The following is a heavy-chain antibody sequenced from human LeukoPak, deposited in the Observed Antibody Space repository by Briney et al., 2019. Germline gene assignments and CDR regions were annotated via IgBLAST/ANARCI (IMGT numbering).Heavy chain of an antibody. Sequence: ASVKVSCKASGYTFTSYYMHWVRQAPGQGLEWMGLINPSGGTTRYAQKFQGRVTMTTDTSTSTAYMELRSLRSDDTAVYYCARESPRKGFDPWGQGTLVTVSS. J-gene: IGHJ5*02. CDR3: ARESPRKGFDP. CDR2: INPSGGTT. CDR1: GYTFTSYY. V-gene: IGHV1-46*01.